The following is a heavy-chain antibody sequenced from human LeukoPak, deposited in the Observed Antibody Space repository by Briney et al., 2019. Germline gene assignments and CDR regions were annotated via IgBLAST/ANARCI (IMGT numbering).Heavy chain of an antibody. D-gene: IGHD3-22*01. Sequence: SETLSLTCTVSGGSISSYYWSWIRQPPGKGLEWIGYIYYSGSTNYNPSLKSRVTISVDTSKNQFSLKLSSVTAADTAVYYCARLHYYDSSGYYIRGYYYYYGMDVWGQGTTVTVSS. J-gene: IGHJ6*02. CDR2: IYYSGST. V-gene: IGHV4-59*12. CDR3: ARLHYYDSSGYYIRGYYYYYGMDV. CDR1: GGSISSYY.